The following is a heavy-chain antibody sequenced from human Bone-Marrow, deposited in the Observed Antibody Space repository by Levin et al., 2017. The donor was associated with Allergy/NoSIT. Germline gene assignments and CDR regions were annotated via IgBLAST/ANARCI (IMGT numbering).Heavy chain of an antibody. D-gene: IGHD6-19*01. J-gene: IGHJ2*01. CDR3: ARGGGTSGRYGWYFDL. CDR2: IYYKGST. V-gene: IGHV4-59*12. Sequence: PSETLSLTCTLSGGSMDSYYWSWVRQTPGKGLEWIGYIYYKGSTNYNPSLKGRVTMSVDMSKAQFSLRLTSMTAADTAVYYCARGGGTSGRYGWYFDLWGRGTLVTVSS. CDR1: GGSMDSYY.